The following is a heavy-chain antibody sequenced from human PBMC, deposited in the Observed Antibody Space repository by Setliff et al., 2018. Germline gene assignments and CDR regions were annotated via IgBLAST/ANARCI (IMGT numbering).Heavy chain of an antibody. V-gene: IGHV3-7*03. D-gene: IGHD3-10*01. J-gene: IGHJ6*03. CDR2: LKEDGSVK. CDR3: ARVGGMPLLWFGESYYYYYMDV. CDR1: GFTFSTYW. Sequence: GGSLRLSCAASGFTFSTYWMSWVRQVPGKGLEWVANLKEDGSVKYYVDSVKGRFTISRDNAKKSLYLQMNSLRAEDTAVYYCARVGGMPLLWFGESYYYYYMDVWGKGTTVTVSS.